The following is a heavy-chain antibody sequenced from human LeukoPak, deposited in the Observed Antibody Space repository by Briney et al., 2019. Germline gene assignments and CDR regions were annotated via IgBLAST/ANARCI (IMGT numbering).Heavy chain of an antibody. D-gene: IGHD6-13*01. CDR1: GGSISSYY. Sequence: SETLSLTCTVSGGSISSYYWSWTRQPAGKGLEWIGRIYTSGSTNYNPSLKSRVTMSVDTSKHQFSLKLSSVTAADTAVYYCARDRSPSGIAAGYAFDIWGQGTMVTVSS. J-gene: IGHJ3*02. CDR2: IYTSGST. CDR3: ARDRSPSGIAAGYAFDI. V-gene: IGHV4-4*07.